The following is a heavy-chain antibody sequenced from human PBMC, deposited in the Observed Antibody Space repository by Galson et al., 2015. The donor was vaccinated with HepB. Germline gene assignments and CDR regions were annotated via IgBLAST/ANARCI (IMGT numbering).Heavy chain of an antibody. J-gene: IGHJ3*02. D-gene: IGHD2-8*01. CDR3: ARAMVVHAFDI. CDR1: GGTFSSYA. V-gene: IGHV1-18*01. CDR2: ISAYNGNT. Sequence: SVKVSCKASGGTFSSYAISWVRQAPGQGLEWMGWISAYNGNTNYAQKLQGRVTMTTDTSTSTAYMELRSLRSDDTAVYYCARAMVVHAFDIWGQGTMVTVSS.